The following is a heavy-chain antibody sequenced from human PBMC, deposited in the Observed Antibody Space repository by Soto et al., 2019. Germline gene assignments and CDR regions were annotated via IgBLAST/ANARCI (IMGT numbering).Heavy chain of an antibody. D-gene: IGHD3-16*01. CDR1: GFIFRNYW. Sequence: EVQLVESGGGLVQPGGSLRLSCAASGFIFRNYWMSWVRQAPGKGLEWVAHIRDDGSDIHYVDSVKDRFTISRDKAKSSLVLQMNSRRTEDTAVYYCATTLTTSAEYFQHWGQGTPVTVSS. J-gene: IGHJ1*01. CDR3: ATTLTTSAEYFQH. CDR2: IRDDGSDI. V-gene: IGHV3-7*01.